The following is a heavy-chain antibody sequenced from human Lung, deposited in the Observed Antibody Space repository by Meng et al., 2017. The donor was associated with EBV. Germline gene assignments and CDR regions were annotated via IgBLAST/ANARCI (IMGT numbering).Heavy chain of an antibody. V-gene: IGHV4-31*03. D-gene: IGHD4-11*01. CDR1: GGSISSGGYY. CDR2: IYYSGST. CDR3: AATVNDGYFDY. J-gene: IGHJ4*02. Sequence: QLQGSGPGLVKPSRTLSRPCTASGGSISSGGYYWSWIRQPPGKGLEWIGYIYYSGSTYYTPSLKSRVTISVDTSKNQFSLKLSSVTAADTAVYYCAATVNDGYFDYWGQGTLVTVSS.